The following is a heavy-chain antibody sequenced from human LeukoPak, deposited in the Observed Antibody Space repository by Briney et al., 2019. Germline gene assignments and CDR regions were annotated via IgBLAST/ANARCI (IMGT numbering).Heavy chain of an antibody. CDR1: GFIFNNYA. D-gene: IGHD5-24*01. CDR2: ISWNSGTI. J-gene: IGHJ5*02. V-gene: IGHV3-9*01. Sequence: GGSLRLSCAGSGFIFNNYAMHWVRQPPGKGLEWVSGISWNSGTIDYADSVQGRFTISRDNAKNSLSLQMSSLRVEDTAVYYCVRDRTLGVRDGFILAWGQGTLVTVSS. CDR3: VRDRTLGVRDGFILA.